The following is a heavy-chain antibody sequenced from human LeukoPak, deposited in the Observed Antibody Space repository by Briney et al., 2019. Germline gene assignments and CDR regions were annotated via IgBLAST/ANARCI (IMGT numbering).Heavy chain of an antibody. CDR1: GGSISSYY. D-gene: IGHD3-10*01. V-gene: IGHV4-59*12. J-gene: IGHJ4*02. Sequence: SETLSLTCTVSGGSISSYYWSWIRQPPGKGLEWIGYIYYSGSTNYNPSLKSRVTISVDTSKNQFSLKLSSVTAADTAVYYCARGHYYGSGSFPLDYWGQGTLVTVSS. CDR2: IYYSGST. CDR3: ARGHYYGSGSFPLDY.